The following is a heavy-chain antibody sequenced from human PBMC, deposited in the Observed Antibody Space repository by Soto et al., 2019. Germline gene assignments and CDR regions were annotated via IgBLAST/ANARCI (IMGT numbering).Heavy chain of an antibody. J-gene: IGHJ4*02. D-gene: IGHD2-2*01. V-gene: IGHV1-2*04. CDR2: INPNGGVR. CDR1: GYTFTGFH. CDR3: ARVPVGPTTAFDY. Sequence: QVQLVQSGAEVKQPGASVKVSCKASGYTFTGFHIHWVRQAPGQGLEWMGWINPNGGVRNYAQKFQGWVTMTRDTSISTAYMELSRLKSDDTAVYYCARVPVGPTTAFDYWGQGTLVTVSS.